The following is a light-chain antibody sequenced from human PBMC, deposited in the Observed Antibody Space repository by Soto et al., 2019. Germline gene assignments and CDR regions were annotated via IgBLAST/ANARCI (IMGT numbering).Light chain of an antibody. CDR3: QQYNNWPQT. Sequence: EVVLTQSPATLSLSPGEGATLSCRASQSIGNYLAWYQQKPGQAPRLLIYATSNRATGIPARFSGSGSGTEFTLTISSLQSEDFAEYHCQQYNNWPQTFGQGTKVDIK. CDR2: ATS. J-gene: IGKJ1*01. V-gene: IGKV3-11*01. CDR1: QSIGNY.